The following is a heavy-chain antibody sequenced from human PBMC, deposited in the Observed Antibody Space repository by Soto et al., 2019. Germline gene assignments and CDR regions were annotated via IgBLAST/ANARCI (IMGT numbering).Heavy chain of an antibody. CDR2: ISGSGGST. D-gene: IGHD4-4*01. J-gene: IGHJ6*02. Sequence: GGSLRLSCAASGFTFSSYAMSWFRQAPGKGLEWVSAISGSGGSTYYADSVKGRFTISRDNSKNTLYLQMNSLRAEDTAVYYCAKGTVTTWVGYYYYGMDVWGQGTTVTVSS. CDR3: AKGTVTTWVGYYYYGMDV. V-gene: IGHV3-23*01. CDR1: GFTFSSYA.